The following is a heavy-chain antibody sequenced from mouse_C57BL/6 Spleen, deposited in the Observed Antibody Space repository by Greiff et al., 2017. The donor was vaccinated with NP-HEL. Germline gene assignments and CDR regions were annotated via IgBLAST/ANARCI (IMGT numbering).Heavy chain of an antibody. V-gene: IGHV1-18*01. D-gene: IGHD3-1*01. Sequence: EVQLQQSGPELVKPGASVKIPCKASGYTFTDYNMDWVKQSHGKSLEWIGDINPNNGGTIYNQKFKGKATLTVDKSSSTAYMELRSLTSEDTAVYYWARSREKGLYYAMDYWGQGTSVTVSS. CDR2: INPNNGGT. J-gene: IGHJ4*01. CDR3: ARSREKGLYYAMDY. CDR1: GYTFTDYN.